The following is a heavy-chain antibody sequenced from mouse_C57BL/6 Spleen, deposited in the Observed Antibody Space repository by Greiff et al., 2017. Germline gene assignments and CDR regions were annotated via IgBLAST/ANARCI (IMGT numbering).Heavy chain of an antibody. CDR1: GYTFTDHI. D-gene: IGHD1-1*01. J-gene: IGHJ4*01. Sequence: VQLQQSGAELASPGASVTLSCKASGYTFTDHIMNWVKKRPGQGLEWIGRIYPVSGGTNYNQKFMGKATFSVDRSSSTVYMVLNSLTSEDPAVYYCASGYYGSRDAMDYWGQGTSVTVSS. CDR2: IYPVSGGT. CDR3: ASGYYGSRDAMDY. V-gene: IGHV1-11*01.